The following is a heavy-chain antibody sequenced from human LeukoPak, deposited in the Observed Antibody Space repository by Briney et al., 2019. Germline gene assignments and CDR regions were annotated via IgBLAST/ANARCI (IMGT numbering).Heavy chain of an antibody. CDR2: FYHGGST. CDR1: GYSISTGYY. D-gene: IGHD2-2*01. J-gene: IGHJ4*02. V-gene: IGHV4-38-2*02. Sequence: PSETLSLTCTVSGYSISTGYYWDWIRQPPGKGLEWIGTFYHGGSTYYNPSLKSRVTISVDTSKNQFSLNLTSVTAADTAVYYCARGRGYQLKYYFDYWGQGTLVTVSS. CDR3: ARGRGYQLKYYFDY.